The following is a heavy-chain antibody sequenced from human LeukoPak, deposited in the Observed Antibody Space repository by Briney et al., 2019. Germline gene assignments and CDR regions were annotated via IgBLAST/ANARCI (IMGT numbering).Heavy chain of an antibody. CDR3: GRVVQDSDWLVPFDY. CDR1: GFTFSTYW. J-gene: IGHJ4*02. V-gene: IGHV3-74*01. CDR2: INSDGSST. Sequence: GGSLRLSGSASGFTFSTYWMHWVRQAPGKGLVWVSRINSDGSSTSYADSVKGRFTISRDNAKNTLYLQMNSLRAEDTAVYYCGRVVQDSDWLVPFDYWGQGTLVTVSS. D-gene: IGHD6-19*01.